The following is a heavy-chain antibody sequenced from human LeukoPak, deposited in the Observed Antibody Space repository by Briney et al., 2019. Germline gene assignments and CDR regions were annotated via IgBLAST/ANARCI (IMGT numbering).Heavy chain of an antibody. J-gene: IGHJ4*02. V-gene: IGHV4-59*01. CDR2: IYYSGST. Sequence: SQTLSLTCTVSGGSISSYYWSWIRQPPGKGLEWIGYIYYSGSTNYNPSLKSRVTISVDTSKNQFSLKLSSVTAADTAVYYCARAPGGWYYFDYWGQGTLVTVSS. CDR1: GGSISSYY. CDR3: ARAPGGWYYFDY. D-gene: IGHD6-19*01.